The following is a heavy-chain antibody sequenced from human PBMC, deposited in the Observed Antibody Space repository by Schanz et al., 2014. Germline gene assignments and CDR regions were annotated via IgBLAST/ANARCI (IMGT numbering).Heavy chain of an antibody. CDR1: GFTFGEFA. CDR3: KSSRARSEY. CDR2: IGRKGSGGTT. Sequence: DVQLVESGGGLVQPGRSLRLSCIGSGFTFGEFAMSWVRQAPGKGLEWVGFIGRKGSGGTTEYAASVKGRFTISRDDSKSVAYLQMTSLKTEDTAVYYCKSSRARSEYWGQGTLVTVSS. J-gene: IGHJ4*02. V-gene: IGHV3-49*04.